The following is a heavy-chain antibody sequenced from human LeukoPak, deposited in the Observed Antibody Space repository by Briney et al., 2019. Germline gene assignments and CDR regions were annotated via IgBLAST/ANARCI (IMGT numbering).Heavy chain of an antibody. CDR2: INSDGSST. V-gene: IGHV3-74*01. J-gene: IGHJ4*02. Sequence: GGSMRLSCAASGFTFSSYWMHWVRQAPGKGLVWVSRINSDGSSTSYADSVKGRLTISRDNAKNTLYLQMNSLRAEDTAVYYCARTTVTRYYFDYWGQGTLVTVSS. D-gene: IGHD4-11*01. CDR3: ARTTVTRYYFDY. CDR1: GFTFSSYW.